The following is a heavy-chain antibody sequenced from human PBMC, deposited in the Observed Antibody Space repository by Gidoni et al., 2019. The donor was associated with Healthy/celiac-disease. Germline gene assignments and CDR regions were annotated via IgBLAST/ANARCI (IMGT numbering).Heavy chain of an antibody. Sequence: EVQLVESGGGLVQPGGSLRLSCAASGFTFSSYSMNWVRQAPGKGLEWVSYISSSSSTIYYADSVKGRFTISRDNAKNSLYLQMNSLRAEDTAVYYCARDDITMVRAAPFDYWGQGTLVTVSS. V-gene: IGHV3-48*01. D-gene: IGHD3-10*01. CDR1: GFTFSSYS. CDR2: ISSSSSTI. J-gene: IGHJ4*02. CDR3: ARDDITMVRAAPFDY.